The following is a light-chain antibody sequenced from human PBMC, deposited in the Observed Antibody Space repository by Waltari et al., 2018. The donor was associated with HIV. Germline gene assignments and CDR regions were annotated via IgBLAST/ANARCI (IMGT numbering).Light chain of an antibody. V-gene: IGKV4-1*01. CDR2: WAS. CDR1: QSVFFGSNNKNY. J-gene: IGKJ4*01. CDR3: QQYYSSPLT. Sequence: IVMTQSPDSLTVSLCERATITCKSSQSVFFGSNNKNYLAWYQQKPGQPPKLLFYWASTRESGVPDRFSVSGSGTDFTLTISSLRTEDVAVYYCQQYYSSPLTFGGGTKVEI.